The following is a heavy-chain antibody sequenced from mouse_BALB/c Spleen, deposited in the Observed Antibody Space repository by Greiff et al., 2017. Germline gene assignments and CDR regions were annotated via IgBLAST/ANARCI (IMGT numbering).Heavy chain of an antibody. D-gene: IGHD1-1*01. CDR3: AKRNYYGSSFFAY. CDR2: ISYSGST. V-gene: IGHV3-8*02. Sequence: EVQLQESGPRLVKPSQTLSLTCSVTGDSITSGYWNWIRKFPGNKLEYMGYISYSGSTYYNPSLKSRISITRDTSKNQYYLQLNSVTTEDTATYYCAKRNYYGSSFFAYWGQGTLVTVSA. J-gene: IGHJ3*01. CDR1: GDSITSGY.